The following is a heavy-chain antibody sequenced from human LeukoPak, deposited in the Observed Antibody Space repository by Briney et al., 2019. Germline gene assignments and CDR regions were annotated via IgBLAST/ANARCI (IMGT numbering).Heavy chain of an antibody. CDR2: IYYSGST. Sequence: SETLSLTCTVSGGSISSYYWSWIRQPPGKGLEWIGYIYYSGSTNYNPSLKSRVTISVDTSKNQFSLKLSSVTAADTAVYYCATANYYASSGYQGYAFDIWGQGTMVTVSS. CDR1: GGSISSYY. D-gene: IGHD3-22*01. V-gene: IGHV4-59*01. CDR3: ATANYYASSGYQGYAFDI. J-gene: IGHJ3*02.